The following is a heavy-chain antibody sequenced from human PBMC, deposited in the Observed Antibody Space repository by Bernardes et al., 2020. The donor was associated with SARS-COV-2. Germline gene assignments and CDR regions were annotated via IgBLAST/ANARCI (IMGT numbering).Heavy chain of an antibody. CDR2: ISRSGGTT. J-gene: IGHJ6*02. Sequence: GGSLRLSCAASGFTFSDYFMSWIRQAPGKGLEWVSSISRSGGTTDYADSVRGRFTISRDTSKNTLSLQMNSLRAEDTAVYYCARSAGMDVWGQGTMVTVSS. CDR1: GFTFSDYF. CDR3: ARSAGMDV. V-gene: IGHV3-23*01.